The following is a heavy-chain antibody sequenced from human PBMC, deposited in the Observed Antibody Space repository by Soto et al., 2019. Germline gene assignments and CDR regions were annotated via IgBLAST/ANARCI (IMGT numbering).Heavy chain of an antibody. J-gene: IGHJ6*02. D-gene: IGHD2-15*01. V-gene: IGHV4-39*01. Sequence: QSLTCSVSGYSVSSSDYYWAWIRQPPGKGLEWIGSMFYSGLTYYNPSLKSRVTLSVDTSKNQFSVRLNSVTAADTAVYYCAPLSVSLSGPYGIHVWGQGTTVTVSS. CDR1: GYSVSSSDYY. CDR3: APLSVSLSGPYGIHV. CDR2: MFYSGLT.